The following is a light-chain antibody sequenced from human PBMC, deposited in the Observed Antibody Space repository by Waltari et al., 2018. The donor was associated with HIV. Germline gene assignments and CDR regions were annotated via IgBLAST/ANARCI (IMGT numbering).Light chain of an antibody. Sequence: SYELTQPPSMSVSPGQTARITCSGDALPKQYAYLYQQKPGQAPVLIIYKDSRSPSGIPEQVSGSNSGTIATLTISGVQAEDEAAYDCQSADSSGIYEIFGGGTKVIVL. CDR1: ALPKQY. CDR2: KDS. CDR3: QSADSSGIYEI. V-gene: IGLV3-25*03. J-gene: IGLJ2*01.